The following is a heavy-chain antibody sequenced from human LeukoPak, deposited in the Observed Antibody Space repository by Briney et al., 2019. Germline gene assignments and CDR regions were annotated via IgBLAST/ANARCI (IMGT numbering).Heavy chain of an antibody. CDR2: INPNSGNT. V-gene: IGHV1-8*02. D-gene: IGHD5-18*01. J-gene: IGHJ5*02. CDR3: ARKPAMGLWGFDP. Sequence: SVKVSCKASGYTFTGYYMHWVRQAPGHGLEWMGWINPNSGNTGYAQKFQGRVTMTRNTSISTAYMELSSLRSEDTAVYYCARKPAMGLWGFDPWGQGTLVTVSS. CDR1: GYTFTGYY.